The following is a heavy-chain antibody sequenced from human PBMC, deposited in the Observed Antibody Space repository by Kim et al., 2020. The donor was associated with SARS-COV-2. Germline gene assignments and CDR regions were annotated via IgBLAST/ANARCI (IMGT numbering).Heavy chain of an antibody. CDR1: GFTFSSYA. CDR2: ISGSGGST. CDR3: AKVNPYYYDSSGYYHDAFDI. V-gene: IGHV3-23*01. J-gene: IGHJ3*02. D-gene: IGHD3-22*01. Sequence: GGSLRLSCAASGFTFSSYAMSWVRQAPGKGLEWVSAISGSGGSTYYADSVKGRFTISRDNSKNTLYLQMNSLRAEDTAVYYCAKVNPYYYDSSGYYHDAFDIWGQGTMVTVSS.